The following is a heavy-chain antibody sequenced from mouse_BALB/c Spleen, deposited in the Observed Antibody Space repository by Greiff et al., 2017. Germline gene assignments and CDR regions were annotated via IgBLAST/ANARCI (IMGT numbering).Heavy chain of an antibody. CDR2: ISTYYGDA. J-gene: IGHJ4*01. V-gene: IGHV1S137*01. Sequence: VHLVESGAELVRPGVSVKISCKGSGYTFTDYAMHWVKQSHAKSLEWIGVISTYYGDASSNQKFKGKATMTVDKSSSTAYMELARLTSEDSAIYYSASLTGGAMDYWGQGNSDTVSS. CDR3: ASLTGGAMDY. CDR1: GYTFTDYA.